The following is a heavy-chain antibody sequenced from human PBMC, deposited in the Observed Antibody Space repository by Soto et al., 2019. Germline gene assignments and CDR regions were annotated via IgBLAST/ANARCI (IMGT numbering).Heavy chain of an antibody. J-gene: IGHJ4*02. CDR3: ATNGGYSYHSSGYFYFDY. V-gene: IGHV4-31*03. D-gene: IGHD3-22*01. CDR1: GGSISSGGYY. CDR2: IYYSGST. Sequence: PSETLSLTCTVSGGSISSGGYYWSWIRQHPGKGLEWIGYIYYSGSTYYNPSLKSRVTISVDTSKNQFSLKLSSVTAADTAMYYCATNGGYSYHSSGYFYFDYWGPGILVNVSS.